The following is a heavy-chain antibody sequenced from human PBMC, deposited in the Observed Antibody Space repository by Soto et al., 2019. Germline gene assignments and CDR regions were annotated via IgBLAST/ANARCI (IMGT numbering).Heavy chain of an antibody. Sequence: QVQLVQSGAEVKKPGSSVKVSRKASGGTFSSYAISWVRQAPGQGLEWMGGIIPIFGTANYAQKFQGRVTITADESTSTAYMELSSLRSEDTAVYYCARVWHYDFWSGYYRAWFDPWGQGTLVTVSS. CDR3: ARVWHYDFWSGYYRAWFDP. V-gene: IGHV1-69*01. D-gene: IGHD3-3*01. CDR1: GGTFSSYA. J-gene: IGHJ5*02. CDR2: IIPIFGTA.